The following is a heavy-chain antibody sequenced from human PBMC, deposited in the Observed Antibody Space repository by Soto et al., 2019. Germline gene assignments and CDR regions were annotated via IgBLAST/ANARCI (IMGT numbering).Heavy chain of an antibody. Sequence: GASVKVSCKASGYIFTSYAMHWVRQAPGQRPEWMGWVNAGNGNTKYAQNLLDRVTFTRDTSASTVHMELSSLRSDDTAVYYCARVNTAPADYWGQCTLVTVSS. V-gene: IGHV1-3*01. CDR2: VNAGNGNT. J-gene: IGHJ4*02. CDR3: ARVNTAPADY. CDR1: GYIFTSYA.